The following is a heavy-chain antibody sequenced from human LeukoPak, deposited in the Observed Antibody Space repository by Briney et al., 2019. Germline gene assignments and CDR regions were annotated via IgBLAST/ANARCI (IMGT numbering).Heavy chain of an antibody. J-gene: IGHJ4*02. D-gene: IGHD3-10*01. CDR3: TTGQMVRGLLGY. Sequence: GGSLRLSCAASGFTFSNAWMSWVRQAPGKGLEWVGRIKSKTAGGTTDYAAPVKGRFTISRDDSKNTLYLQMNSLKTEDTAVYYCTTGQMVRGLLGYWGQGTLVTVSS. V-gene: IGHV3-15*01. CDR2: IKSKTAGGTT. CDR1: GFTFSNAW.